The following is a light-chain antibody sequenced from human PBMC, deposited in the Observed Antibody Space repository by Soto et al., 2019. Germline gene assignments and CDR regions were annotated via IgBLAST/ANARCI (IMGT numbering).Light chain of an antibody. CDR2: DAS. Sequence: EIVLTQSPATLSLSPGERATLSCRASQSIGNSLAWYQQKPGQAPRLLMYDASKRATGFPARFSGSGSGTDFTLTISSLEPEDFAVYYCQQRSSWPRTFGQGTKLEIK. J-gene: IGKJ2*01. CDR3: QQRSSWPRT. CDR1: QSIGNS. V-gene: IGKV3-11*01.